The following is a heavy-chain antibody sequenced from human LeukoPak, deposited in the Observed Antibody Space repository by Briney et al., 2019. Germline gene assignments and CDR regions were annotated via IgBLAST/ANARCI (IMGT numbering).Heavy chain of an antibody. D-gene: IGHD3-16*01. CDR2: IWYDGSNK. V-gene: IGHV3-33*01. J-gene: IGHJ4*02. Sequence: PGGSLRLSCAASGFTFSSYGMHWVRQAPGKGLEWVAVIWYDGSNKYYADSVKGRFAISRDNSKNTLYLQMNNLRAEDTAVYYCARDQVITYFDYWGQGTLVTVSS. CDR3: ARDQVITYFDY. CDR1: GFTFSSYG.